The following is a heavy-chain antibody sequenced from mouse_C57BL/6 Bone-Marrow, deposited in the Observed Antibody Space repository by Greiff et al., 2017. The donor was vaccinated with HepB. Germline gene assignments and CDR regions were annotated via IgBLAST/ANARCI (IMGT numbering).Heavy chain of an antibody. CDR1: GYAFTNYL. CDR2: INPGSGGT. J-gene: IGHJ2*01. Sequence: QVQLQQSGAELVRPGTSVKVSCKASGYAFTNYLIEWVKQRPGQGLEWIGVINPGSGGTNYNEKFKGKATLTADKSTSTAYMQLSSLTSEDSAVYYYERACYYFDYWGQGTTLTVSS. CDR3: ERACYYFDY. V-gene: IGHV1-54*01.